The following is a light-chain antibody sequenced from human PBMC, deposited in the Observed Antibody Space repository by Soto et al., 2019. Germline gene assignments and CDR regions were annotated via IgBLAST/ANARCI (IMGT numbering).Light chain of an antibody. CDR1: SSNIGSNT. CDR2: SNN. CDR3: AAWDDSLNGVV. Sequence: QSVLTQPPSASGTPGQRVTISCSGSSSNIGSNTVYWYQQLPGTAPKLLIYSNNQRPSGVPDRFSGSKSGTSASLAISGLQSEDAADYYCAAWDDSLNGVVFGGGTKLTVL. J-gene: IGLJ2*01. V-gene: IGLV1-44*01.